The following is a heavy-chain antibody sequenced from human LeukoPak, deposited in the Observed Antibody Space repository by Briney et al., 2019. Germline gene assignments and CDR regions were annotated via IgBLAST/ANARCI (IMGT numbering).Heavy chain of an antibody. CDR3: AREAFDSFDP. V-gene: IGHV4-59*12. CDR1: GGSFSGYY. J-gene: IGHJ5*02. D-gene: IGHD3-16*01. Sequence: SETLSLTCAVYGGSFSGYYWSWIRQPPGKGLEWIGYIYYSGSTNYNPSLKSRVTISVDTSKNQFSLKLSSVTAADTAVYYCAREAFDSFDPWGQGTLVTVSS. CDR2: IYYSGST.